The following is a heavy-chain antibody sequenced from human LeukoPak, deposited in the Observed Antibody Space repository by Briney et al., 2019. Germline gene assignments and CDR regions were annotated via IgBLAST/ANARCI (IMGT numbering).Heavy chain of an antibody. CDR3: VRSSSGSLGGS. CDR1: GFTFSDYY. V-gene: IGHV3-11*01. Sequence: PGGSLRLSCAASGFTFSDYYMSSFRQAPGKGLEWVTYISSSGSSTYYADSVKGRFTISRDNARNSLYLQMNSLRAEDTAVYYCVRSSSGSLGGSWGQGTLVTVSS. J-gene: IGHJ5*02. D-gene: IGHD6-19*01. CDR2: ISSSGSST.